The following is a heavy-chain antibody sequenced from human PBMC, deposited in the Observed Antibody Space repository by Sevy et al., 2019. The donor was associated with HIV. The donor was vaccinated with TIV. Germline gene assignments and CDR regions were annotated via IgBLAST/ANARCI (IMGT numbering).Heavy chain of an antibody. Sequence: ASVKVSCKASGYTFTSYGISWVRQAPGQGLEGMGWISAYNGNTNYAQKLQGRVTMTTDTSTSTAYMELRSLRSDDTAVYYCAREGGPYYYDSSGYEYYFDYWGQGTLVTVSS. J-gene: IGHJ4*02. CDR1: GYTFTSYG. D-gene: IGHD3-22*01. CDR3: AREGGPYYYDSSGYEYYFDY. CDR2: ISAYNGNT. V-gene: IGHV1-18*01.